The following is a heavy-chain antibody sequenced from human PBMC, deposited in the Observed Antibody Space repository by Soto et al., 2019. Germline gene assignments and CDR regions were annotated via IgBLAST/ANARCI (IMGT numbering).Heavy chain of an antibody. CDR1: GGSVSSGGHY. J-gene: IGHJ4*02. D-gene: IGHD6-13*01. CDR3: AGGSSVSAYIDY. CDR2: IYNSGTT. Sequence: SETLSLTCTVSGGSVSSGGHYWSWIRQPPGKGLEWIGYIYNSGTTGYNPSLKSRVTISVDTSKNQFSLKLSSVTAADTAVYYCAGGSSVSAYIDYWGQGTLVTVSS. V-gene: IGHV4-61*08.